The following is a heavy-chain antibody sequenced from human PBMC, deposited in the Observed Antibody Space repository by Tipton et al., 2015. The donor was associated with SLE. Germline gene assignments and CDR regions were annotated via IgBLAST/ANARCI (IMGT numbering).Heavy chain of an antibody. V-gene: IGHV1-46*01. CDR1: GYTFTSYY. Sequence: QVQLVQSGAEVKKPGASVKLSCKASGYTFTSYYMHWVRQAPGQGLEWMGIINPSGGSTSYAQKFQGRVTMTRDTSTSTVYMELSSLRSEDTAVYYCARVRGHYYDSSGQGAFDIWGQGTMVTVSS. D-gene: IGHD3-22*01. J-gene: IGHJ3*02. CDR2: INPSGGST. CDR3: ARVRGHYYDSSGQGAFDI.